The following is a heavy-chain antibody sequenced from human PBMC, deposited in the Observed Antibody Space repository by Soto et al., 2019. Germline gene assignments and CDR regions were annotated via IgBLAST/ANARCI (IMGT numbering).Heavy chain of an antibody. Sequence: SETLSLTCTVSGGSISSYYWSWIRQPPGKGLEWIGYIYYSGNTTYNPSLKSRITISVDTSKNQFSLRLSSVTAADTAVYYCARGGGWEQQLVHYYYYYMDVWGKGTTVTVSS. V-gene: IGHV4-59*01. CDR3: ARGGGWEQQLVHYYYYYMDV. J-gene: IGHJ6*03. D-gene: IGHD6-13*01. CDR1: GGSISSYY. CDR2: IYYSGNT.